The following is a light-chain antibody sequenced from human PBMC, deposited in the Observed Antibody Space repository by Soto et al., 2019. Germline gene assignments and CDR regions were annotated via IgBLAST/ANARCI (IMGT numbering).Light chain of an antibody. Sequence: QSALTQPASVSGSPGQSITISCTGSSSDVASYDLVSWYQQHPGKAPKLMIYEVTKRPSGFSNRFSGSKSGNTASLTISGLQAEDEADYYCCSYAGNSEVFGTGTKLTVL. J-gene: IGLJ1*01. V-gene: IGLV2-23*02. CDR1: SSDVASYDL. CDR2: EVT. CDR3: CSYAGNSEV.